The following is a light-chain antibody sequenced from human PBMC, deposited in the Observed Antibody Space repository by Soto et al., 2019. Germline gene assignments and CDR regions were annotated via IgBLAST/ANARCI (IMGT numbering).Light chain of an antibody. Sequence: DIQMTQSPSSLSASVGDRVTITCRASQSISSYLNWYQQKPGKAPKLLIYAASNLQSGVPSRFSGRGSGTDFTLTISSLQPEDFATYYCQQSYSTFVTFGQGTKLEIK. CDR2: AAS. J-gene: IGKJ2*01. CDR3: QQSYSTFVT. V-gene: IGKV1-39*01. CDR1: QSISSY.